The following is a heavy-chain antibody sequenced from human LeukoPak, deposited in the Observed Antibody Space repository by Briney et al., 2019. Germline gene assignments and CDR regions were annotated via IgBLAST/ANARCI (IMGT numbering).Heavy chain of an antibody. Sequence: ASVKVSCKASGYTFTGYYLHWVRQAPGQGLEWMGCVNPNSGDTNYAQKFQGSVTMTRDTSISTVYMELSRLRSDDTAVYYCARDDGSGSYSIDYWGQGTLVTVSS. J-gene: IGHJ4*02. V-gene: IGHV1-2*02. CDR1: GYTFTGYY. CDR3: ARDDGSGSYSIDY. D-gene: IGHD3-10*01. CDR2: VNPNSGDT.